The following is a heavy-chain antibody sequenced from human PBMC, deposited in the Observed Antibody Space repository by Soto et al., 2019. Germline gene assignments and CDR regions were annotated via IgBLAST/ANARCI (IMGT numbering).Heavy chain of an antibody. D-gene: IGHD1-26*01. J-gene: IGHJ4*02. CDR3: AKEWDAHPNFDY. Sequence: QVQLVESGGGVVQPGRSLRLSCAGSGFVFSDHGIHWDRQAPGKGLEWLAAISYDGGNKYYADSVKGRFTISRDNSENTVYLQMNSLTTEDTAIYYCAKEWDAHPNFDYWGQGTLVTVSS. CDR1: GFVFSDHG. CDR2: ISYDGGNK. V-gene: IGHV3-30*18.